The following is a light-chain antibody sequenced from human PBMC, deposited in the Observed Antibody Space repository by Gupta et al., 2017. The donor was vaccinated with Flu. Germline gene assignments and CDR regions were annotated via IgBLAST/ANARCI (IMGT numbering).Light chain of an antibody. V-gene: IGKV1-5*03. Sequence: PSTRSASVGDRITSTCRASQSINRWLAWCQQRPGEAPKFFIYKASTVESGVPSRFSGSGSGTEFTLTISSRQPEDFAIYYCQQEHSPPWTFGQGTKVEIK. CDR2: KAS. CDR3: QQEHSPPWT. CDR1: QSINRW. J-gene: IGKJ1*01.